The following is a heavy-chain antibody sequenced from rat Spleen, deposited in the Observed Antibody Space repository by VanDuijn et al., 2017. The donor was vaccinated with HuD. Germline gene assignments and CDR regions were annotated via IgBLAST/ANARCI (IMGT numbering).Heavy chain of an antibody. CDR3: ARPDGYTYVMDA. J-gene: IGHJ4*01. CDR1: RFTFSSFP. D-gene: IGHD1-4*01. Sequence: EVQLVESGGGLVQPGRSLKLSCAASRFTFSSFPMAWVRQAPKKGLEWVASISYDGSATYYRDSVKGRFTISRDNAKSTLYLQMNSLRSEDTATYYCARPDGYTYVMDAWGKGDSVTVSS. V-gene: IGHV5-22*01. CDR2: ISYDGSAT.